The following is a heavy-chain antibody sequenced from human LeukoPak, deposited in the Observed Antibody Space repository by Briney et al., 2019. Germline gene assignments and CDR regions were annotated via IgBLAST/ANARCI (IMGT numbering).Heavy chain of an antibody. V-gene: IGHV3-48*03. CDR2: ISSSGSTI. CDR3: ARASLNYYYYYMDV. Sequence: GGSLRLSCAASGFTFSSYEMNWVRQAPGKGLEWVSYISSSGSTIYYADSVKGRFTISRDNAKNSLYLQMNSLRAEDTAVYYCARASLNYYYYYMDVWGKGTTVTVSS. CDR1: GFTFSSYE. J-gene: IGHJ6*03.